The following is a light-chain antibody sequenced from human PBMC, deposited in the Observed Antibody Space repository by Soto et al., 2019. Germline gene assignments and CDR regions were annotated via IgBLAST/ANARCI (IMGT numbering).Light chain of an antibody. CDR2: SNN. V-gene: IGLV1-44*01. CDR1: SSNIGSNT. Sequence: QSVLTQPPSASGTPGQRVTISCSGSSSNIGSNTVNWYQHLPGTAPQLLIYSNNHRPSAVPDRLSCSESGTSASLPISVLQSEDEADYFCAAWDSSLNASVFGIGTKLTVL. J-gene: IGLJ1*01. CDR3: AAWDSSLNASV.